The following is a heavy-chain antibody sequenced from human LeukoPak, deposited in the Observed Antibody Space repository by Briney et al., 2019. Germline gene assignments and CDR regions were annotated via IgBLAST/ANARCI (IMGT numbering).Heavy chain of an antibody. CDR2: IYISGST. Sequence: KPSETLSLTCTVSGGSISSYYWSWIRQPAGKGLEWIGRIYISGSTNYNPSLKSRVTISVDTSKNQFSLKLSSVTAADTAVYYCARSSNYDFWSGYWQPDAFDIWGQGTMVTVSS. J-gene: IGHJ3*02. D-gene: IGHD3-3*01. V-gene: IGHV4-4*07. CDR1: GGSISSYY. CDR3: ARSSNYDFWSGYWQPDAFDI.